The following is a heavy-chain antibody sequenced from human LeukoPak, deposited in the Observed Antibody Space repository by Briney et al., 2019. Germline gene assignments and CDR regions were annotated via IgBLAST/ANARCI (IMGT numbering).Heavy chain of an antibody. Sequence: NPSETLSLTCAVYGGSFSGYYWSWIRQPPGKGLEWIGEINHSGSTNYNPSLKSRVTISVDTSKNQFSLKLSSVTAADTAVYYCARVESGSYEADWGQGTLVTVSS. D-gene: IGHD1-26*01. J-gene: IGHJ4*02. CDR1: GGSFSGYY. CDR3: ARVESGSYEAD. CDR2: INHSGST. V-gene: IGHV4-34*01.